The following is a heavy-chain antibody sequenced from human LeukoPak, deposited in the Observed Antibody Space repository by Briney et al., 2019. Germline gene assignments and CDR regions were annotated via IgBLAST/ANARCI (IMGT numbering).Heavy chain of an antibody. CDR3: AKAMGATLFDY. CDR1: GFTFSSYA. D-gene: IGHD1-26*01. V-gene: IGHV3-23*01. CDR2: ISGSGGST. Sequence: PGGSLRLSCAASGFTFSSYAMSRVRQAPGKGLEWVSGISGSGGSTYYADSVKGRFTISRDNSKNTLYLQMNSLRAGDTAVYYCAKAMGATLFDYWGQGTLVTVSS. J-gene: IGHJ4*02.